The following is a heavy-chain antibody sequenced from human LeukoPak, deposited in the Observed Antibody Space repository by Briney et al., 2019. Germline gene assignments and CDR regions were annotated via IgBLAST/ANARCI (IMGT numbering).Heavy chain of an antibody. CDR1: GFTFSSYW. CDR2: INSDGSST. Sequence: GGSLRLSCAASGFTFSSYWMHWVRQAPGKGLVWVSRINSDGSSTSYADSVKGRFTIPRDNAKNTLYLQMNSLRAEDTAVYYCARESSVGAHKAFDYWGQGTLVTVSS. J-gene: IGHJ4*02. D-gene: IGHD1-26*01. V-gene: IGHV3-74*01. CDR3: ARESSVGAHKAFDY.